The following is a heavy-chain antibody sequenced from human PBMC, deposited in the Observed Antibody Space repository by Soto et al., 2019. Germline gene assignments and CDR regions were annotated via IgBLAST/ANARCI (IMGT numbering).Heavy chain of an antibody. Sequence: EVQLLESGGGLVQPGGSLRLSCAASGFTFSSYSMSWVRQAPGKGLEWVSGMTGSGGDIRYADPVKGRFTISKDNSKNTLYLQMNSLRAEDTAIYYCAKDAVYGDGLWLAGNWGQGTLVTVSS. V-gene: IGHV3-23*01. D-gene: IGHD2-21*02. CDR3: AKDAVYGDGLWLAGN. CDR2: MTGSGGDI. CDR1: GFTFSSYS. J-gene: IGHJ4*02.